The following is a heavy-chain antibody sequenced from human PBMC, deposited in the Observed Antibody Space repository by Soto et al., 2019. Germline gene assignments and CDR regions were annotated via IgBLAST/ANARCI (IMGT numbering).Heavy chain of an antibody. CDR2: INPNSGGT. CDR3: ARGKISDYVRGSYRSYYGMDV. D-gene: IGHD3-16*02. J-gene: IGHJ6*02. V-gene: IGHV1-2*04. CDR1: GYTFTGCY. Sequence: ASAKVSCKDSGYTFTGCYMHWVRQAPGQGLEWMGWINPNSGGTNYAEGFQGWVTLTRDTSITTAYMELSRLRSDDTAVYYCARGKISDYVRGSYRSYYGMDVWGLGATVTVSS.